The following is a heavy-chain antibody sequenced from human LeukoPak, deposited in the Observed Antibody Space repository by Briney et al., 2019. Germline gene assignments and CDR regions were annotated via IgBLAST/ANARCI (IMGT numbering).Heavy chain of an antibody. CDR2: IFYSGST. D-gene: IGHD1-1*01. CDR1: GGSISNYY. CDR3: ARGGNSPGY. Sequence: SETLSLTCTVSGGSISNYYWSWIRQPPGKGLEWIGSIFYSGSTNYNPSLKSRVTISVDTSKNQFSLKLTSVSAADTAVYYCARGGNSPGYWGQGTLVTVSS. V-gene: IGHV4-59*01. J-gene: IGHJ4*02.